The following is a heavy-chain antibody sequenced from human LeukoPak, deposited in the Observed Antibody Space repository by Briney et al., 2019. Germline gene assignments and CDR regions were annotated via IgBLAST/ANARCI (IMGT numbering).Heavy chain of an antibody. J-gene: IGHJ4*02. CDR1: GFIFRKYG. CDR3: ATVRGSHSSRWYSDY. D-gene: IGHD6-13*01. CDR2: IWYDGSNK. V-gene: IGHV3-33*01. Sequence: HPGRSLRLSCAASGFIFRKYGMHWDRQAPGKGPEWVALIWYDGSNKYYADSVKGRFTISRDNSKSTLFLQMNSLRGEDTAVYYCATVRGSHSSRWYSDYWGQGTLVIVSS.